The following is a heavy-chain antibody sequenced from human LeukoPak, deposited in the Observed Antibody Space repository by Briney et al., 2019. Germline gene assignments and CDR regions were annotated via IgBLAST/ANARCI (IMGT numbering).Heavy chain of an antibody. CDR1: GFTFSSYA. V-gene: IGHV3-23*01. Sequence: PGGSLRLSCAASGFTFSSYAMSWVRQAPGKGLEWVSAISGSGGSTYYADSVKGRFTISRDNSKNTLYLQMNSLRAEDTAVYYCARGGGSYYRVFDYWGQGTLVTVSS. D-gene: IGHD1-26*01. CDR2: ISGSGGST. CDR3: ARGGGSYYRVFDY. J-gene: IGHJ4*02.